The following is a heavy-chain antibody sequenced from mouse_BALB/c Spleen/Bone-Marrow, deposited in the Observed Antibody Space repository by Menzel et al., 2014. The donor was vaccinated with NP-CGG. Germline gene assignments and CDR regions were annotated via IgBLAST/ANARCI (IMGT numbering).Heavy chain of an antibody. V-gene: IGHV14-3*02. Sequence: EVKLVESGAELVKPGASVKLSCTASGFNIKDTYMHWVKQRPEQGLEWIGRIDPANGNTKYDPKFQGKAIITADTSSNTAYLQLSSLTSEDTAAYYCAMYYYGSSLFAYWGQGTLVTVSA. CDR3: AMYYYGSSLFAY. CDR1: GFNIKDTY. CDR2: IDPANGNT. J-gene: IGHJ3*01. D-gene: IGHD1-1*01.